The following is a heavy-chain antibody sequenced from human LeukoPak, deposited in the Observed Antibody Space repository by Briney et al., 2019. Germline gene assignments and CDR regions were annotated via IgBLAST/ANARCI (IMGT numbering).Heavy chain of an antibody. J-gene: IGHJ4*02. CDR3: ARERGGYGDYVLGDFDY. D-gene: IGHD4-17*01. CDR2: ISSSSSYI. CDR1: GFTFSSYA. Sequence: GGSLRLSCSASGFTFSSYAMHWVRQAPGKGLEWVSSISSSSSYIYYADSVKGRFTISRDNAKNSLYLQMNSLRAEDTAVYYCARERGGYGDYVLGDFDYWGQGTLVTVSS. V-gene: IGHV3-21*01.